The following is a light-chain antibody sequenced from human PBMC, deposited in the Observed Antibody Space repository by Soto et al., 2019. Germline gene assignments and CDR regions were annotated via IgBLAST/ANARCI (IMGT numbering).Light chain of an antibody. Sequence: EVVMTQSPATLSVSPGERATLSCRASRGIGSTLAWYQQKPGQTPRLLIYDTSTRATGVPGRFIGSRSGTEFTLTITSRQSEDFAIYYCQHYVTWPLAFGGGTRVENK. CDR1: RGIGST. CDR3: QHYVTWPLA. V-gene: IGKV3-15*01. J-gene: IGKJ4*01. CDR2: DTS.